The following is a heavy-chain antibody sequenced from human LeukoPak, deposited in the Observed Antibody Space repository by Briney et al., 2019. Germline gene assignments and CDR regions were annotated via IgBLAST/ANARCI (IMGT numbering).Heavy chain of an antibody. D-gene: IGHD3-10*01. J-gene: IGHJ5*02. CDR3: ARDRGSGSSNYNWFDP. CDR2: IYYSGST. V-gene: IGHV4-59*01. CDR1: GGSISSYY. Sequence: PSETLSLTCTVSGGSISSYYWSWIRQPPGKGLEWIGYIYYSGSTNYNPSLKSRVTISVDTSKNQFSLKLSSVTAADTAVYYCARDRGSGSSNYNWFDPWGQGTLVTVSS.